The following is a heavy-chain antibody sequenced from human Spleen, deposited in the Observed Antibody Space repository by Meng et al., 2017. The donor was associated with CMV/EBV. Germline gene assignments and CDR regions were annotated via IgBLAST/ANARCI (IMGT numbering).Heavy chain of an antibody. CDR1: GFMFSNYG. J-gene: IGHJ4*02. Sequence: ASGFMFSNYGMIWVRQAPGKGLEWVAFIRFDGGNKNYADSMKGRFAISRDNSKNTLYLQMNSLTIEDSAVYYCAKDWGPAGTSFDRWGQGAAVTVSS. V-gene: IGHV3-30*02. CDR2: IRFDGGNK. CDR3: AKDWGPAGTSFDR. D-gene: IGHD3-16*01.